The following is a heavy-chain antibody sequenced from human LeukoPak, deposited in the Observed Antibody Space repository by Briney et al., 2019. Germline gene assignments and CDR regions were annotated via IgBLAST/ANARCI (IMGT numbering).Heavy chain of an antibody. CDR3: ARIQSYYDSSGYYFDY. V-gene: IGHV1-69*13. J-gene: IGHJ4*02. CDR2: IIPIFGTA. CDR1: GGTFSSYA. D-gene: IGHD3-22*01. Sequence: SVKVSCKASGGTFSSYAIGWVRQAPGQGLEWMGGIIPIFGTANYAQKFQGRVTITADESTSTAYMELSSLRSEDTAVYYCARIQSYYDSSGYYFDYWGQGTLVTVSS.